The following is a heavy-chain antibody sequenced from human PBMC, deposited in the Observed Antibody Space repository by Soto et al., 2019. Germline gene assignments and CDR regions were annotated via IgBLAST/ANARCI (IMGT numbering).Heavy chain of an antibody. CDR2: ISWRSGNI. J-gene: IGHJ4*02. V-gene: IGHV3-9*01. CDR3: AKGCGGTCLSH. Sequence: EVQLVDSGGGLVQPGRSLRLSCVASGFSFDDYSMHWVRQAPGKGLEWVSSISWRSGNIAYADSVKGRFTISRDNANNSLYLQMNSLRAEDTALYYCAKGCGGTCLSHWGQGTLVTVSS. D-gene: IGHD2-15*01. CDR1: GFSFDDYS.